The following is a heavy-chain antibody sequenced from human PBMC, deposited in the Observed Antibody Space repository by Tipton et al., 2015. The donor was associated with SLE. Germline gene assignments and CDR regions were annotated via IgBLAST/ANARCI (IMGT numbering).Heavy chain of an antibody. CDR1: GGSISSGSYY. CDR2: IYTSGST. J-gene: IGHJ4*02. CDR3: ARDEPGWIQLWPS. V-gene: IGHV4-61*09. D-gene: IGHD5-18*01. Sequence: LRLSCTVSGGSISSGSYYWSWIRQPAGKGLEWIGYIYTSGSTNYNPSLKSRVTISVDTSKNQFSLKLSSVTAADTAVYYCARDEPGWIQLWPSWGQGTLVTVSS.